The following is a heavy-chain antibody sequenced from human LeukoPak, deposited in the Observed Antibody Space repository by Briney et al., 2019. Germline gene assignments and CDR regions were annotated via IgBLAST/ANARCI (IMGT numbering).Heavy chain of an antibody. V-gene: IGHV3-74*01. CDR2: IDSDGSST. D-gene: IGHD6-13*01. CDR3: ARGTAAEAGIDY. Sequence: GGSLRLSCAASGFTFSSYWMHWVRQAPGKGLVWVSHIDSDGSSTTYGDPAKGRFTISRDYAKNTLYLQMSSLRVDDTAVYYCARGTAAEAGIDYWGQGTLVTVSS. CDR1: GFTFSSYW. J-gene: IGHJ4*02.